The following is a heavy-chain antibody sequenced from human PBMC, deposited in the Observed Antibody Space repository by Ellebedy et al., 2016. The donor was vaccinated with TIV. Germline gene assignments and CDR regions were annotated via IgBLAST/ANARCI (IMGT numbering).Heavy chain of an antibody. CDR2: ISGRGDSK. CDR3: AKVRGYCSGGSCYGGMDV. CDR1: GFTFINYA. J-gene: IGHJ6*02. D-gene: IGHD2-15*01. Sequence: PGGSLRLSCAASGFTFINYAMSWVRQGPGKGLQWVSAISGRGDSKYYADSVKGHFTISRDNSKNTLHLQMNSLRAEDTAIYYCAKVRGYCSGGSCYGGMDVWGQGTTVTV. V-gene: IGHV3-23*01.